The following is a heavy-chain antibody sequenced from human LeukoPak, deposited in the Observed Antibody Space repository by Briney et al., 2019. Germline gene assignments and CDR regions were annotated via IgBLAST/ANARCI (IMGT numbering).Heavy chain of an antibody. CDR1: GFTVSSNY. CDR3: AKVWEMATIDAFDI. Sequence: GGSLRLSCAASGFTVSSNYMSWVSQAPGKGLEWVAVISYDGSNKYYADSVKGRFTISRDNSKNTLYLQMNSLRAEDTAVYYCAKVWEMATIDAFDIWGQGTMVTVSS. J-gene: IGHJ3*02. CDR2: ISYDGSNK. V-gene: IGHV3-30*18. D-gene: IGHD5-24*01.